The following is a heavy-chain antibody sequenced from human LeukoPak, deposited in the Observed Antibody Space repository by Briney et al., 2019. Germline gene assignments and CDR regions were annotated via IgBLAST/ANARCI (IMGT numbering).Heavy chain of an antibody. Sequence: ASVKVSCKASGYIFTTYGISWVRQAPGQGLEWMGWISGYNDDTNYAQKLQGRVTMTTDTPTSTAYIELRSLTPADTAVYYRARDHGLSGGRYFDPFDIWGRGTMATVPS. V-gene: IGHV1-18*01. J-gene: IGHJ3*02. CDR1: GYIFTTYG. D-gene: IGHD3-10*01. CDR2: ISGYNDDT. CDR3: ARDHGLSGGRYFDPFDI.